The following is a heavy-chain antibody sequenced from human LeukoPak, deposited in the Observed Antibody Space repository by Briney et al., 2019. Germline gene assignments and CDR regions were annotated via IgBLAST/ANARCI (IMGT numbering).Heavy chain of an antibody. J-gene: IGHJ4*02. CDR3: ARWGNGYSYGRKYYFDY. Sequence: PSETLSLTRAVYGGSFSGYYWSWIRQPPGKGLEWIGEINHSGSTNYNPSLKSRVTISVDTSKNQFSLKLSSVTAADTAVYYCARWGNGYSYGRKYYFDYWGQGTLVTVSS. D-gene: IGHD5-18*01. V-gene: IGHV4-34*01. CDR1: GGSFSGYY. CDR2: INHSGST.